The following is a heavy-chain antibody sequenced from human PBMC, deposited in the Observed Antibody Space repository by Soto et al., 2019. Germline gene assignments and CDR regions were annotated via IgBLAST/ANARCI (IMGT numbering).Heavy chain of an antibody. CDR3: AESGDSSSYNWFDP. J-gene: IGHJ5*02. CDR1: GFTFSSYA. CDR2: ISGSGGST. Sequence: EVQLLESGGGLVQPGGSLRLSCAASGFTFSSYAMSWDRQAPGKGLEWVSAISGSGGSTYYADSVKGRFTISRDNSKNTLYLQMNSLRAEDTAVYYCAESGDSSSYNWFDPWGQGTLVTVSS. V-gene: IGHV3-23*01. D-gene: IGHD6-13*01.